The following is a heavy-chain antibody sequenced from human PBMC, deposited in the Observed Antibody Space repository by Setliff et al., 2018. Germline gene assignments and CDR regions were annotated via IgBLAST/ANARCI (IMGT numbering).Heavy chain of an antibody. Sequence: PSETLSLTCTVSGGSLSSYYYWSWIRQPAGKGLEWIGHINRRGSTNFTPSLKSRVTISLDTSKNQFSLKLSSVTAADTAVYYCVRMSGFLYMDVWGKGTTVTVSS. V-gene: IGHV4-61*09. CDR2: INRRGST. CDR1: GGSLSSYYY. J-gene: IGHJ6*03. D-gene: IGHD3-3*01. CDR3: VRMSGFLYMDV.